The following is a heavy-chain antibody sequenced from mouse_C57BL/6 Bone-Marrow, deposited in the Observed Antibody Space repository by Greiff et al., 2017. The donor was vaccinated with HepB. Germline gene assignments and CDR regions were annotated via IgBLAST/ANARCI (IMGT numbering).Heavy chain of an antibody. CDR2: IHPNSGST. Sequence: QVQLQQPGAELVKPGASVKLSCKASGYTFTSYWMHWVKQRPGQGLEWIGMIHPNSGSTNYNEKFKSKATLTVDKSSSTAYMQLSSLTSEDSAGYVCARNRQLRLRFAYWGQGTLVTVSA. D-gene: IGHD3-2*02. J-gene: IGHJ3*01. V-gene: IGHV1-64*01. CDR1: GYTFTSYW. CDR3: ARNRQLRLRFAY.